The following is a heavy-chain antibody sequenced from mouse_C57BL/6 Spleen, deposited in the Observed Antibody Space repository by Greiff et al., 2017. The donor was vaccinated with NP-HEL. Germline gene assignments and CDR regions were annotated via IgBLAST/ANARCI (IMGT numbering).Heavy chain of an antibody. CDR2: INPNNGGT. CDR3: ARKRYYSNYLDY. J-gene: IGHJ2*01. CDR1: GYTFTDYN. D-gene: IGHD2-5*01. Sequence: EVQLQQSGPELVKPGASVKIPCKASGYTFTDYNMDWVKQSHGKSLEWIGDINPNNGGTIYNQKFKGKATLTVDKSSSTAYMELRSLTSEDTAVYYCARKRYYSNYLDYWGQGTTLTVSS. V-gene: IGHV1-18*01.